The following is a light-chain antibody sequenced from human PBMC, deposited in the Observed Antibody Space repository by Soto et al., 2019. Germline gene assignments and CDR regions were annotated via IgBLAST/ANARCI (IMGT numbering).Light chain of an antibody. V-gene: IGKV3-15*01. J-gene: IGKJ5*01. CDR3: EHYNNWPPLN. CDR1: QSDSSN. Sequence: EIVMTQSPATLSVSPGERATLSCRASQSDSSNLAWYQQKPGQAPRLLIYGASTRATVIPARFSGSGSGTEFTLTISSLQSEDFAVYYCEHYNNWPPLNFGQGKRLEIK. CDR2: GAS.